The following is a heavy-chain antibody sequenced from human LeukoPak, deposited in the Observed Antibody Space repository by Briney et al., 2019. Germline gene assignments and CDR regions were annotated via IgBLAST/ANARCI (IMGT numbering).Heavy chain of an antibody. CDR3: ARLRYFDSLAFDI. Sequence: PGGSLRLSCAASGFTVSSNYMSWVRQAPGKGLEWVSVIYSGGSTYYADSVKGRFTISRDNSKNTLYLQMNSLRAEDTAVYYCARLRYFDSLAFDIWGQGTMVTVSS. CDR1: GFTVSSNY. D-gene: IGHD3-9*01. J-gene: IGHJ3*02. CDR2: IYSGGST. V-gene: IGHV3-66*01.